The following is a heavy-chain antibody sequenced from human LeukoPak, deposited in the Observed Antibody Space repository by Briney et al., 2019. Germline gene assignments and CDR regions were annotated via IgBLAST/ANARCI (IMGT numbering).Heavy chain of an antibody. J-gene: IGHJ6*03. CDR1: GGSISSDNYS. V-gene: IGHV4-61*02. Sequence: PSETLSLTCTVSGGSISSDNYSWSWIRQPAGKGLEWIGRVYTSGSTNYNPSLKSRVTISVDTSKNQFSLKLSSVTAADTAVYYCARTTEGGYTYDYFYYYYMDVWGKGTTVTISS. D-gene: IGHD5-18*01. CDR2: VYTSGST. CDR3: ARTTEGGYTYDYFYYYYMDV.